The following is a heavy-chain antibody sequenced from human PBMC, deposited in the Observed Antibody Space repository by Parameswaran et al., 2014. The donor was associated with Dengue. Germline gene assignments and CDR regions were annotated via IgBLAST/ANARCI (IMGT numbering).Heavy chain of an antibody. V-gene: IGHV4-30-4*01. CDR2: IYYSGST. CDR3: ARSLQGYDSSGPELFDY. J-gene: IGHJ4*02. D-gene: IGHD3-22*01. Sequence: WIRQPPGKGLEWIGYIYYSGSTYYNPSLKSRLTISVDTSKNQFSLKLSSVIAADTAVYYCARSLQGYDSSGPELFDYWGQGTLVTVSS.